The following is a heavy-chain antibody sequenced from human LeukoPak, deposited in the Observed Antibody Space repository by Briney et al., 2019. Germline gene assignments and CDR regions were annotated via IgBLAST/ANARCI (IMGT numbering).Heavy chain of an antibody. CDR2: IYYSGST. D-gene: IGHD3-3*01. CDR3: ARDRYDFWSGRLSAPDY. CDR1: GYSISSGYY. J-gene: IGHJ4*02. V-gene: IGHV4-38-2*02. Sequence: SETLSLTCTVSGYSISSGYYWGWIRQPPGKGLEWIGSIYYSGSTYYNPSLKSRVTISVDTSKNQFSLKLSSVTAADTAVYYCARDRYDFWSGRLSAPDYWGQGTLVTVSS.